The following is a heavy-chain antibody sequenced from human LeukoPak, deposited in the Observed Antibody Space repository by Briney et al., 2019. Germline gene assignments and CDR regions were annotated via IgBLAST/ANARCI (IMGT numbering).Heavy chain of an antibody. Sequence: SETLSLTCTVSGGSISDRSYYWGWIRQPPGKGLEWIGSIYYSGNAYYNPSLKSRVTISIDTSKKQFSLKLSSVTAADTAVYYCARDGGLGYYGSGSYPAFDIWGQGTMVTVSS. CDR3: ARDGGLGYYGSGSYPAFDI. V-gene: IGHV4-39*07. CDR1: GGSISDRSYY. D-gene: IGHD3-10*01. J-gene: IGHJ3*02. CDR2: IYYSGNA.